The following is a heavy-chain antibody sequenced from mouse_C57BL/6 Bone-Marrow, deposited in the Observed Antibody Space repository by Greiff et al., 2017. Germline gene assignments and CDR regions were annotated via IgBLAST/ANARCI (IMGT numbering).Heavy chain of an antibody. Sequence: VQLQQPGAELVKPGASVKLSCKASGYTFTSYGISWVKQRTGQGLEWIGEIYPRSGNTYYNEKFKGKATLTADKSSSTAYMELRSLTSEDSAVYFCAIRLYYFDYWGQGTTLTVSS. J-gene: IGHJ2*01. CDR1: GYTFTSYG. CDR3: AIRLYYFDY. D-gene: IGHD1-1*01. CDR2: IYPRSGNT. V-gene: IGHV1-81*01.